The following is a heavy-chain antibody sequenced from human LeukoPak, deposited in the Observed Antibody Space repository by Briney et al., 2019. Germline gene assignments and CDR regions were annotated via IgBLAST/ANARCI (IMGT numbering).Heavy chain of an antibody. D-gene: IGHD2-15*01. CDR1: GYTFTSYG. Sequence: ASVKVSCKASGYTFTSYGISWVRQAPGQGLEWMGWISAYNGNTNYAQKLQGRVTMTTDTSTSTAYMELRSLRSDDTAVYYCARDTEIGLGYCSGGSCPTGFDPWGQGTLVTVSS. CDR3: ARDTEIGLGYCSGGSCPTGFDP. J-gene: IGHJ5*02. CDR2: ISAYNGNT. V-gene: IGHV1-18*01.